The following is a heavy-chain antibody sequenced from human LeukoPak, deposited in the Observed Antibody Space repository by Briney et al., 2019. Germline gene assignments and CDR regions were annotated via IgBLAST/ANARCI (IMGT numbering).Heavy chain of an antibody. V-gene: IGHV1-2*06. CDR1: GYTFTGYY. Sequence: ASVKVSRKASGYTFTGYYMHWVRQAPGQGLEWMGRINPNSGGTNYAQKFQGRVTMTRDTSISTAYMELSRLRSDDTAVYYCARSTRSVGWFDPWGQGTLVTVSS. CDR2: INPNSGGT. CDR3: ARSTRSVGWFDP. J-gene: IGHJ5*02. D-gene: IGHD1-1*01.